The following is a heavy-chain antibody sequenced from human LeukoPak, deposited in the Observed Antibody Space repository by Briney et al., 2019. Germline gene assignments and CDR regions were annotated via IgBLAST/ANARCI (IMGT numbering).Heavy chain of an antibody. CDR3: ARNRGFDY. D-gene: IGHD1-14*01. V-gene: IGHV4-34*01. CDR2: INHSGST. CDR1: GGSFSGYY. Sequence: SETLSLTCAVYGGSFSGYYWSWIRQPPGKGLEWIGEINHSGSTNYNPSLKSRVTISVDTSKNQFSLKLSSVTAADTAVYYCARNRGFDYWGQGTLVTVSS. J-gene: IGHJ4*02.